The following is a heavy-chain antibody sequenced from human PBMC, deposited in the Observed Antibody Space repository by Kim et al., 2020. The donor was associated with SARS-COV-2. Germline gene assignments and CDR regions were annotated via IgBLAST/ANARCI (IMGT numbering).Heavy chain of an antibody. D-gene: IGHD3-10*01. CDR1: GFTFSSYE. J-gene: IGHJ3*02. Sequence: GGSLRLSCAASGFTFSSYEMNWVRQAPGKGLEWVSYISSSGSTIYYADSVKGRFTISRDNAKNSLYLQMNSLRAEDTAVYYCARFGDRHLPRDFDIWGQGTMVTVSS. CDR2: ISSSGSTI. V-gene: IGHV3-48*03. CDR3: ARFGDRHLPRDFDI.